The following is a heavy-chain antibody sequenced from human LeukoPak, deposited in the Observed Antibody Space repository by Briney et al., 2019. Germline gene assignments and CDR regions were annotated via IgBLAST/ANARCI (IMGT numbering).Heavy chain of an antibody. CDR2: INPSGGST. Sequence: ASVKVSCKASGYTFTSYYMHWVRQAPGQGLEWMGIINPSGGSTSYAQKFQGRVTMTRDTSTSTVYMELSSLRSEDTAVYYCARDRPNTHCSSTSCYSLDYYGMDVWGQGTTVTVSS. D-gene: IGHD2-2*01. J-gene: IGHJ6*02. CDR3: ARDRPNTHCSSTSCYSLDYYGMDV. CDR1: GYTFTSYY. V-gene: IGHV1-46*01.